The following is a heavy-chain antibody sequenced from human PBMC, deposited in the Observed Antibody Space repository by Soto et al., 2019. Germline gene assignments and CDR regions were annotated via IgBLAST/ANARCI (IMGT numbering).Heavy chain of an antibody. CDR1: GGSFIDYS. Sequence: PSETLSLTCAVYGGSFIDYSWGWIRQSPGTGLEWIGEINHSGSANYNPSLKSRVTISIDTSKNQFSLRLSSMTAADTAVYYCARDSGIWNDHEPFDIWGQGTMVTGSS. D-gene: IGHD1-1*01. CDR3: ARDSGIWNDHEPFDI. J-gene: IGHJ3*02. CDR2: INHSGSA. V-gene: IGHV4-34*01.